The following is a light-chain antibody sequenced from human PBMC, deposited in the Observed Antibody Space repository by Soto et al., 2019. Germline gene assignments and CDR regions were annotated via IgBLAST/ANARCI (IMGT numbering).Light chain of an antibody. CDR2: DNN. CDR1: SSDIGAGYD. J-gene: IGLJ1*01. Sequence: QLVLTQPPSVSGAPGQRVTISCTGSSSDIGAGYDVHWYQQLPGTAPKLLIYDNNNRPSGVPDRFSGSKSGTSASLAITGLQAEDEADYYCQSYDSSLSAYVFGTGTKLTVL. CDR3: QSYDSSLSAYV. V-gene: IGLV1-40*01.